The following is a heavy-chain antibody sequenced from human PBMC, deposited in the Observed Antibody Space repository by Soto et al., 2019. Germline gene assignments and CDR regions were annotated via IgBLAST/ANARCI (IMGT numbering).Heavy chain of an antibody. J-gene: IGHJ5*02. D-gene: IGHD2-2*03. CDR1: GYTFTSYG. CDR2: IRAYNGNT. Sequence: QVQLVQSGAEVKKPGASVKGSCKASGYTFTSYGISWVRQAPGQGREWMGWIRAYNGNTNYAQKLQGRVTMTTDNPTSTANMELRSLRPDDTAVYYCARVGYCISTSCYGWFDPWGQGTLVPVSS. CDR3: ARVGYCISTSCYGWFDP. V-gene: IGHV1-18*01.